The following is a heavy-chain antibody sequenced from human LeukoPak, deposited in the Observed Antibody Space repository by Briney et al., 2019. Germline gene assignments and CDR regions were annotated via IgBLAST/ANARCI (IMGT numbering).Heavy chain of an antibody. D-gene: IGHD3-22*01. CDR1: GGSISGYH. Sequence: PSETLSLTCNVSGGSISGYHWSWIRQPPGKGLEWIGEINHSGSTYYNPSLKSRVTISVDTSKNHFSLKLSSVTAADTAVYYCARRVHYYDTSGYSYYFDYWGQGTLVTVSS. CDR2: INHSGST. J-gene: IGHJ4*02. CDR3: ARRVHYYDTSGYSYYFDY. V-gene: IGHV4-34*01.